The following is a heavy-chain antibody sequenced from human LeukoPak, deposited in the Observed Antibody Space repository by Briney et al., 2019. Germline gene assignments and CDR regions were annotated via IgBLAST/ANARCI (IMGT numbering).Heavy chain of an antibody. V-gene: IGHV1-18*01. CDR2: ISAYNGNT. J-gene: IGHJ5*01. CDR3: ARERSPSALKIMIIFDS. Sequence: GASVKVSCKASGYTFTSYGISWVRQAPGQGLEWMGWISAYNGNTNYAQKLQGRVTMTTDASTSTAYMELRSLRSDDTAVYYCARERSPSALKIMIIFDSWGQGALITVSS. CDR1: GYTFTSYG. D-gene: IGHD3-16*01.